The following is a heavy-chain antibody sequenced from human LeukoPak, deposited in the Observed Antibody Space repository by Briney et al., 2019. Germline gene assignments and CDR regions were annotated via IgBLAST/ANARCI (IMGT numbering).Heavy chain of an antibody. D-gene: IGHD3-16*02. CDR1: GGSISSYY. J-gene: IGHJ3*02. V-gene: IGHV4-59*12. Sequence: SETLSLTCTVSGGSISSYYWSWIRQPPGKGLEWIATIYYSGSTYYNPSLKSRVTISVDASKNQFSLKLNSVTAADTAIYYCARDRPGYDYVWGSYRFRVEAFDIWGQGTMVTVSS. CDR2: IYYSGST. CDR3: ARDRPGYDYVWGSYRFRVEAFDI.